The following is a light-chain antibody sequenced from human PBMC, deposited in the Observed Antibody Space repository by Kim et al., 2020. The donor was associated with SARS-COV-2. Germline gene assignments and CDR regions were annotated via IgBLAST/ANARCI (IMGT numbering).Light chain of an antibody. V-gene: IGLV4-69*01. CDR3: QTWDTGIHV. Sequence: QLVLTQLPSASASLGASVKLTCTLSSGHSRNAIAWHQQQPERGPRYLMKLNSDGSHTKGDGIPDCFSGSSSGAERYLTISSLQSEDEADYYCQTWDTGIHVFGGGTQLTVL. CDR1: SGHSRNA. J-gene: IGLJ3*02. CDR2: LNSDGSH.